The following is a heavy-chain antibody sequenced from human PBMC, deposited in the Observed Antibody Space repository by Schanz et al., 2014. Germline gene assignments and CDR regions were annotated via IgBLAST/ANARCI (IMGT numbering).Heavy chain of an antibody. D-gene: IGHD3-9*01. Sequence: QVQLVQSGAEVRKPGASVKVSCKASGYTFISYGISWVRQAPGQGLEWMGWISPYNGNTNYAPKVQGRVTVTTDTSTSTVYMELRSLRSDDTAVYYCARVQDDILTGSEYYYGMDVWGQGTTVTVSS. V-gene: IGHV1-18*01. CDR3: ARVQDDILTGSEYYYGMDV. J-gene: IGHJ6*02. CDR1: GYTFISYG. CDR2: ISPYNGNT.